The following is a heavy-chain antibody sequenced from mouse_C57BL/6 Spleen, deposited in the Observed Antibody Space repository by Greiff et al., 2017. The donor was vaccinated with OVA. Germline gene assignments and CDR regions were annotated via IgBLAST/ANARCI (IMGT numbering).Heavy chain of an antibody. CDR3: TRERVWDVGGFAD. CDR2: IYPGNSDT. Sequence: VQLQQSGTVLARPGASVKMSCKTSGYTFTSYWMHWVKQRPGQGLEWIGAIYPGNSDTSYNQKFKGKAKLTAVTSASTAYMELSSLTNEDSAVYYCTRERVWDVGGFADWGQGTLVTVSA. D-gene: IGHD4-1*01. V-gene: IGHV1-5*01. CDR1: GYTFTSYW. J-gene: IGHJ3*01.